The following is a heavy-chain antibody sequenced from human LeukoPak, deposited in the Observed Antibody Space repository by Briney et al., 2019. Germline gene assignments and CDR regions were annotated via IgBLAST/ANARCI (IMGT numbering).Heavy chain of an antibody. CDR2: ISGSGGST. Sequence: PGGSLRLSCAASGFTFSNYAMSWVRQAPGKGLEWVSGISGSGGSTYYADSVGRFTISKDNSKNTLYLQMNSLRAEDTAVYYCAKADEMNMDYWGQGTLVIVSS. V-gene: IGHV3-23*01. D-gene: IGHD2/OR15-2a*01. CDR1: GFTFSNYA. CDR3: AKADEMNMDY. J-gene: IGHJ4*02.